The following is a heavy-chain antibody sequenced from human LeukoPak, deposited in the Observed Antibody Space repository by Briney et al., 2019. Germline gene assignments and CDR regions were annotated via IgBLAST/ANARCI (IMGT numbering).Heavy chain of an antibody. CDR2: IYYSGST. CDR1: GGSISSYY. V-gene: IGHV4-59*08. D-gene: IGHD5-18*01. J-gene: IGHJ4*02. CDR3: ARHTWIQLWFDY. Sequence: PSETLSLTCTVSGGSISSYYWSWIRQPPGKGLEWIGYIYYSGSTNYNPSLKSRVTILVDTSKNQFSLKLSSVTAADTAVYYCARHTWIQLWFDYWGQGTLVTVSS.